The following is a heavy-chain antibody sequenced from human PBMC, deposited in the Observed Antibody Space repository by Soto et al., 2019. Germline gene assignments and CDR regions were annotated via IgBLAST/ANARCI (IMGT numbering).Heavy chain of an antibody. V-gene: IGHV3-7*01. CDR3: ARGGGNFDY. CDR1: GFTFSSSW. J-gene: IGHJ4*02. CDR2: IMKDGSQK. D-gene: IGHD1-1*01. Sequence: EVQLVESGGGLVQPGGSLRLSCAASGFTFSSSWMSWVRQAPRKGLEWVANIMKDGSQKYYVDSVRGRFTISRDNAKNSLYLQMNSLRAEDTAVYYCARGGGNFDYWGQGTLVTVSS.